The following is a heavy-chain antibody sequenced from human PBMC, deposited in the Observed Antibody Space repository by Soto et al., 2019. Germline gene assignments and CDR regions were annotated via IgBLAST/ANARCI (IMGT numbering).Heavy chain of an antibody. CDR1: GFTFSSYG. CDR2: ISYDGSNK. J-gene: IGHJ4*02. V-gene: IGHV3-30*18. D-gene: IGHD2-2*01. Sequence: GGSLRLSCAASGFTFSSYGMHWVRQAPGKGLEWVAVISYDGSNKYYADSVKGRFTISRDNSKNTLYLQMNSLRAEDTAVYYCAKDPDIVVVPAAWYFDYWGQGTLVTVSS. CDR3: AKDPDIVVVPAAWYFDY.